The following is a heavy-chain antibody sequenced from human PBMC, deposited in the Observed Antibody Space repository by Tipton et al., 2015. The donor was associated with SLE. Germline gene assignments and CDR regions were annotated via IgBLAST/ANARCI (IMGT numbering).Heavy chain of an antibody. V-gene: IGHV5-51*01. CDR2: IYPGDSDT. Sequence: QLVQSGAEVKKPGESLKISCKSSGYTFTTYWIGWVRQMPGKGLEWMGIIYPGDSDTKYSPSFQGQVTISADKSISTAYLQWSSLRASDTAMYYCARQTDYSSGPFWYWGRGALVTVSS. CDR3: ARQTDYSSGPFWY. D-gene: IGHD6-25*01. J-gene: IGHJ4*02. CDR1: GYTFTTYW.